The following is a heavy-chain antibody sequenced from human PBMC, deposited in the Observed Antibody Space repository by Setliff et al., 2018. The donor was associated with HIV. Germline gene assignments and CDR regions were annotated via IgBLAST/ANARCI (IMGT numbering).Heavy chain of an antibody. V-gene: IGHV4-34*01. J-gene: IGHJ4*02. Sequence: PSETLSLTCAVYGGSFSAYHWSWIRQTPGKGLEWLGEINHSGSTAYNLALESRVSMSIDTSKNQFSLKLTSATAADTAVYYCARGRPDDSVGFGYWGQGTLVTV. CDR3: ARGRPDDSVGFGY. CDR2: INHSGST. CDR1: GGSFSAYH. D-gene: IGHD3-22*01.